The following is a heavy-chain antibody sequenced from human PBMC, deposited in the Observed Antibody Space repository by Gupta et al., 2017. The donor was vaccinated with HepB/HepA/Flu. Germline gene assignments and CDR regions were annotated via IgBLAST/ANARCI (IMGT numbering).Heavy chain of an antibody. V-gene: IGHV3-48*01. J-gene: IGHJ4*03. CDR2: INSSTSVVHTI. CDR3: ARGRIVGALSLRV. Sequence: EAQSVESWGDWVQPGGSMRVSCAASGFECSDFTMNWFRQTPGKGLEWISYINSSTSVVHTIFYADSVRGRFTISRDDDKKSLFLQMNGLRGDDSGLYDCARGRIVGALSLRVWGQGTQVTVSS. D-gene: IGHD1-26*01. CDR1: GFECSDFT.